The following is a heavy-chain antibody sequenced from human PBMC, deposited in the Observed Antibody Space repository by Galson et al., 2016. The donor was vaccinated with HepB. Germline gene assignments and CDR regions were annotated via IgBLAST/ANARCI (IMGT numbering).Heavy chain of an antibody. CDR1: GGSISSGAYY. D-gene: IGHD2-21*02. Sequence: TLSLTCTVSGGSISSGAYYWSWIRQHPGKGLEWIGYMYYSGSTYYNPSLKSRVTISVDTSENQFSLKLSSVTAADTAVYYGARDRCLGGDCYFDSYGMDVWGQGTTVTVSS. J-gene: IGHJ6*02. CDR2: MYYSGST. CDR3: ARDRCLGGDCYFDSYGMDV. V-gene: IGHV4-31*03.